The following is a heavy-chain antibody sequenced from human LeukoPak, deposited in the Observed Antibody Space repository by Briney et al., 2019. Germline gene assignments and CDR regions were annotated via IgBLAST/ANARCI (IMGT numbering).Heavy chain of an antibody. V-gene: IGHV4-30-2*01. D-gene: IGHD3-22*01. CDR2: IYHSGST. Sequence: TWIRQPPGKGLEWIGYIYHSGSTYYNPSLKSRVTISVDRSKNQFSLKLSSVTAADTAVYYCASYYDSSGYYASGRYDYWGQGTLVTVSS. CDR3: ASYYDSSGYYASGRYDY. J-gene: IGHJ4*02.